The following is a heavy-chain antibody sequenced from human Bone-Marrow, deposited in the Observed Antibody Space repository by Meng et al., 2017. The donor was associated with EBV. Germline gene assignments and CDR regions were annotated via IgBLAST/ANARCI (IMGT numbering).Heavy chain of an antibody. CDR2: ISAYNGNT. J-gene: IGHJ5*02. CDR3: ARDSLDFWSGYNWFDP. Sequence: QGQLVQSGAEVKKPGASVKVSCKASGYTFTSYGISWVRQAPGQGLEWMGWISAYNGNTNYAQKLQGRVTMTTDTSTSTAYMELRSLRSGDTAVYYCARDSLDFWSGYNWFDPWGQGTLVTVSS. D-gene: IGHD3-3*01. V-gene: IGHV1-18*01. CDR1: GYTFTSYG.